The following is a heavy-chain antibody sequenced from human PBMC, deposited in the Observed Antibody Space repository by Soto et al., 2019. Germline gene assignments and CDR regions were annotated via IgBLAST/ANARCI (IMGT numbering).Heavy chain of an antibody. D-gene: IGHD6-6*01. Sequence: SETLSLTCAVYGGSFSGYYWSWIRQPPGKGLEWIGEINHSGSTNYNPSLKSRVTISVDTSKNQFSLKLSSVTAADTAVYYCARGLGSSADPTFGYWGQGTLVTVSS. V-gene: IGHV4-34*01. CDR2: INHSGST. CDR3: ARGLGSSADPTFGY. J-gene: IGHJ4*02. CDR1: GGSFSGYY.